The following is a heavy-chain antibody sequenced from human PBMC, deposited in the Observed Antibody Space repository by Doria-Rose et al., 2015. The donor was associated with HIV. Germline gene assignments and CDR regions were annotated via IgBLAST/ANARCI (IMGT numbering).Heavy chain of an antibody. J-gene: IGHJ4*02. D-gene: IGHD4-17*01. V-gene: IGHV3-30-3*01. Sequence: RLSCAASGFTFSSYAMHWVRQAPGKGLEWVAVISYDGTNKYYSDSVKGRFTISRDNSKFTLYLQMNNLRAEDTAVYYCARDWDDYGDFDYWGQGALVIVSS. CDR1: GFTFSSYA. CDR3: ARDWDDYGDFDY. CDR2: ISYDGTNK.